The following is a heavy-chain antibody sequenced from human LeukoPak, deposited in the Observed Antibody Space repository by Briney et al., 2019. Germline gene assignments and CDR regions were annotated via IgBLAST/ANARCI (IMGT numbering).Heavy chain of an antibody. Sequence: TGGSLRLSCEVSGFTSSTYTMNWVRQAPGKGLEWVSYISSSGSTIYYADSVKGRFTISRDNAQNSLYLQMNSLRAEDTAVYYCAKGLKSVDYWGQGTLVTVFS. CDR2: ISSSGSTI. J-gene: IGHJ4*02. CDR3: AKGLKSVDY. CDR1: GFTSSTYT. V-gene: IGHV3-48*04.